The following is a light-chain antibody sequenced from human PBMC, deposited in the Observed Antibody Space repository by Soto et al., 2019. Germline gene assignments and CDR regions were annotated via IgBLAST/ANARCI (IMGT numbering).Light chain of an antibody. V-gene: IGKV3-11*01. Sequence: EILLTPSASTMSLSPGASDTLSCRASQSVSSYLAWYQQKPGQAPRLLIYDANRATGIPVRFSGSGSGTDFTLTISSLEPEDFAVYYCQQRSNWPITFGQGTRLEI. CDR2: DA. CDR1: QSVSSY. CDR3: QQRSNWPIT. J-gene: IGKJ5*01.